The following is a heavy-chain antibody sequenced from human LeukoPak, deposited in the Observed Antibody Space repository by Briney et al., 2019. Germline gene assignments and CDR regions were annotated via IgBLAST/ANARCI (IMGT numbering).Heavy chain of an antibody. Sequence: SGGSLRLSCAASGFTFSSYAMSWVRQAPGKGLEWVSAISGSGGSTYYADSVKGRFTISRDNSKNTLYLQMNSLRAEDTAVYYCAIISSSRITIFRHIWGQGTLVTVSS. CDR2: ISGSGGST. V-gene: IGHV3-23*01. CDR1: GFTFSSYA. J-gene: IGHJ4*02. D-gene: IGHD3-9*01. CDR3: AIISSSRITIFRHI.